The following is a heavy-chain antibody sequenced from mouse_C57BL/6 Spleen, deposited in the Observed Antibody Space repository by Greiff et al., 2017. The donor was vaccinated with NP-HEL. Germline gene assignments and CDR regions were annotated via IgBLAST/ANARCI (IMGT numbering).Heavy chain of an antibody. CDR1: GYTFTSYW. V-gene: IGHV1-69*01. D-gene: IGHD2-3*01. CDR2: IDPSDSYT. J-gene: IGHJ3*01. CDR3: ARGNDGYYGFAY. Sequence: VQLQQPGAELVMPGASVKLSCKASGYTFTSYWMHWVKQRPGQGLERRGEIDPSDSYTNYNQKFKGKSTLTVDKAYSTAYMQLSSLTSEDSAVYYCARGNDGYYGFAYWGQGTLVTVSA.